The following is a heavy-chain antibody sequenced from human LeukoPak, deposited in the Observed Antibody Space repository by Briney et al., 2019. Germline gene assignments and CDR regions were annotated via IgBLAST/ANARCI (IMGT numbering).Heavy chain of an antibody. J-gene: IGHJ6*02. CDR2: IYYSGST. CDR3: ARQRDYYYYGMDV. CDR1: GGSISSSSYY. V-gene: IGHV4-39*01. Sequence: SETPSLTCTVSGGSISSSSYYWGWIRQPPGKGLEWIGSIYYSGSTYYNPSLKSRVTISVDTSKNQFSLKLSSVTAADTAVYYCARQRDYYYYGMDVWGQGTTVTVSS.